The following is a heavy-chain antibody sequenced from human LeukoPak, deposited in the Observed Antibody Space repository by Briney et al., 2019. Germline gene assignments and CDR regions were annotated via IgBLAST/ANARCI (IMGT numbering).Heavy chain of an antibody. CDR3: AREKTLAYCGGDCYTADAFDI. D-gene: IGHD2-21*02. CDR1: GGTFSSYA. Sequence: GASVKVSCKASGGTFSSYAISWVRQAPGQGLEWMGGIIPIFGTANYAQKFQGRVTITADESTSTAYMELSSLRSEDTVVYYCAREKTLAYCGGDCYTADAFDIWGQGTMVTVSS. CDR2: IIPIFGTA. V-gene: IGHV1-69*13. J-gene: IGHJ3*02.